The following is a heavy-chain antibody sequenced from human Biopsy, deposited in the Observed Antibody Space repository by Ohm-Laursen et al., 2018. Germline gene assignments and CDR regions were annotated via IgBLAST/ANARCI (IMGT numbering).Heavy chain of an antibody. D-gene: IGHD3-10*01. V-gene: IGHV4-59*08. CDR2: IYYRGNT. CDR3: ARRLPLRGYAFDV. J-gene: IGHJ3*01. CDR1: GDSITTYY. Sequence: SETLSLTCPVSGDSITTYYWNWIRQAPGKGLEWIGNIYYRGNTNYSPSLKSRVTISLDTPKNQFSLKLNSVTATDTAVYYCARRLPLRGYAFDVWGQGTLVTVSS.